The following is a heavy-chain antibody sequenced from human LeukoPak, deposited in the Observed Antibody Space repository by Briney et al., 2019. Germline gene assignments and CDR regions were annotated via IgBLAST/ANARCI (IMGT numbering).Heavy chain of an antibody. V-gene: IGHV4-61*01. Sequence: ASETPSLTCSVSGYSISSGYYWGWIRQPPGKGLEWIGYVYYNGSTNYNPSLKSRVTISVDTSKKQFSLKLSSVTAADTAVYYCARGGMITFGNFDYWGPGTLVTVSS. CDR2: VYYNGST. CDR3: ARGGMITFGNFDY. J-gene: IGHJ4*02. D-gene: IGHD3-16*01. CDR1: GYSISSGYY.